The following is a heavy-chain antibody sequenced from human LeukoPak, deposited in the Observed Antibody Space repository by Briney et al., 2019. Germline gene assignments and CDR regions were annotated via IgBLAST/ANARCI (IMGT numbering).Heavy chain of an antibody. CDR3: VRENSRFFDY. D-gene: IGHD6-13*01. CDR1: GFTFSSYW. CDR2: INSDGSST. Sequence: GGSLRLSCAASGFTFSSYWMHWVRQAPGKGLVWVSRINSDGSSTSYADSVKGRFTISRDNAKNSLYLQMTSLRAEDTAVYYCVRENSRFFDYWGQGILVTVSS. J-gene: IGHJ4*02. V-gene: IGHV3-74*01.